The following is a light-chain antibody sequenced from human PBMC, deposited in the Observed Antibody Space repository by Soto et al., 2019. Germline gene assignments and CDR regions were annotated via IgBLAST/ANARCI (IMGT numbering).Light chain of an antibody. V-gene: IGKV1-9*01. CDR3: QQVNVYTST. J-gene: IGKJ4*01. Sequence: IQLTQSPSSLSASLGDRVPITCRASQGISNHLGWYQQKPGKDPEILIYAASTLQTGVPSRFSGGGSGTDFNLTITRLQTEDFATYYCQQVNVYTSTFGGGTKVDIK. CDR2: AAS. CDR1: QGISNH.